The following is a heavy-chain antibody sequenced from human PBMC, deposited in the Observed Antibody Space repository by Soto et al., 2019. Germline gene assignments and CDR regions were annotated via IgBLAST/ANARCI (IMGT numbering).Heavy chain of an antibody. Sequence: RGESLKISCRTSGYRFTSYWIAWVRQMPGKGLGGMGIIFPSDSDTRYSPSFQGQVTISADRSTSTVFLQWASLKASDTAVYFCARKDKSGYFNWFDPWGQGTLVTVSS. J-gene: IGHJ5*02. V-gene: IGHV5-51*01. D-gene: IGHD3-22*01. CDR2: IFPSDSDT. CDR1: GYRFTSYW. CDR3: ARKDKSGYFNWFDP.